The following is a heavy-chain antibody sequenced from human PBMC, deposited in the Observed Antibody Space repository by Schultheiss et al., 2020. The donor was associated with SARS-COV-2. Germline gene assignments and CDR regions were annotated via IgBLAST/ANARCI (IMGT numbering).Heavy chain of an antibody. CDR3: ARVPDIVYDSGGYYDS. J-gene: IGHJ4*02. Sequence: GGSLRLSCAASGFTFSSYAMHWVRQAPGKGLGWVAVISHDGNNKYYADSVKGRFTISRDNSKNTLYLQMNSLKSEDTAVYYCARVPDIVYDSGGYYDSWGQGTLVTVSS. CDR1: GFTFSSYA. V-gene: IGHV3-30*04. D-gene: IGHD3-22*01. CDR2: ISHDGNNK.